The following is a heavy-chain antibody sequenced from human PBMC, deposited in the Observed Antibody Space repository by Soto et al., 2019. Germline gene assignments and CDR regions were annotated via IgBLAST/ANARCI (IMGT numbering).Heavy chain of an antibody. CDR3: XXXXTLATTTGDGFDI. CDR1: NGSIINYY. D-gene: IGHD4-17*01. J-gene: IGHJ3*02. V-gene: IGHV4-59*01. CDR2: IYYSGST. Sequence: QVQLQESGPGLVKPSETLSLTCTVSNGSIINYYWSWIRQPPGKGLEWIGYIYYSGSTNYNPSLKSRVTXXXXXXXXXXXXXXXXXXXXXXXXXXXXXXXTLATTTGDGFDIWGQGTMVIVSS.